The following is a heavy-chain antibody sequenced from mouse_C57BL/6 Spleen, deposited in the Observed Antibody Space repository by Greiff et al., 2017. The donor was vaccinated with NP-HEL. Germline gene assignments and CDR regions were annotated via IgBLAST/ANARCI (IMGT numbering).Heavy chain of an antibody. Sequence: QVQLQQPGAELVKPGASVKLSCKASGYTFTSYWMHWVKQRPGQGLEWIGMIHPNSGSTNYNEKFKSKATLTVDKSSSTAYMQLSSLTSEDSAVYYCAVLTTVVPYYFDYWGQGTTLTVSS. V-gene: IGHV1-64*01. CDR3: AVLTTVVPYYFDY. CDR2: IHPNSGST. CDR1: GYTFTSYW. D-gene: IGHD1-1*01. J-gene: IGHJ2*01.